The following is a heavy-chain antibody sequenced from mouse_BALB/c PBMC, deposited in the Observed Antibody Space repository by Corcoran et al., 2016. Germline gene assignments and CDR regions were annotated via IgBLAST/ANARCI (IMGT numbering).Heavy chain of an antibody. J-gene: IGHJ3*01. D-gene: IGHD2-4*01. V-gene: IGHV9-1*02. Sequence: QIQLVQSGPELKKPGETVKISCKASGYTFTNYGMNWVKQAPGKGLKWMGWINTYTGEPTYADDFKGRFAFSLETSASTAYLQINNLKNEDRATYFCARGVITPFAYWGQGTLVTVSA. CDR3: ARGVITPFAY. CDR2: INTYTGEP. CDR1: GYTFTNYG.